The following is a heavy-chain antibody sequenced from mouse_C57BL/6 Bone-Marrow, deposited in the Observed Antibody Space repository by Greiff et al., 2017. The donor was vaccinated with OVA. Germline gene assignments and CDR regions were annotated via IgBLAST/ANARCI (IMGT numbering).Heavy chain of an antibody. Sequence: EVQLQQSGPELVKPGASVKMSCKASGYTFTDYNMHWVKQSHGKSLEWIGYINPNNGGTSYHQKFKGKATLTVNKSSSTAYMELRSLTSEESAVYYCARGTTVVVTDYYYAMDYWGQGTSVTVSS. CDR1: GYTFTDYN. CDR3: ARGTTVVVTDYYYAMDY. CDR2: INPNNGGT. V-gene: IGHV1-22*01. J-gene: IGHJ4*01. D-gene: IGHD1-1*01.